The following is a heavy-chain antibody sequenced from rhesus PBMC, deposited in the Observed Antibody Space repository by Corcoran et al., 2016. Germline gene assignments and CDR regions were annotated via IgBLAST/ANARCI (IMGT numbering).Heavy chain of an antibody. Sequence: QLQLQESGPGLVKPSETLSVTCAVSGGSISSSYWRWIRPAPGKGLEWIGYIYGRGSSTNYNPPIKSRVTLSVDTSMNQLSLKLSSVIAADSAGYYCASYWGDYLGYWGQGVLVTVSS. D-gene: IGHD3-34*01. CDR3: ASYWGDYLGY. J-gene: IGHJ4*01. CDR1: GGSISSSY. CDR2: IYGRGSST. V-gene: IGHV4-169*02.